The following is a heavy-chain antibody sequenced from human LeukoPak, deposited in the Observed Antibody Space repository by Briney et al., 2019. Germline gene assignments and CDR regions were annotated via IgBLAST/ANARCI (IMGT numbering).Heavy chain of an antibody. CDR1: GFTFSSYG. Sequence: GSLRLSCAASGFTFSSYGMHWVRQAPGKGLEWIGNIYYSGSTNYNPSLKSRVTISVDTSKNQFSLRLSSVTAADTAVYYCASNKGQWLFSDWGQGTLVTVSS. CDR2: IYYSGST. D-gene: IGHD6-19*01. V-gene: IGHV4-59*08. J-gene: IGHJ4*02. CDR3: ASNKGQWLFSD.